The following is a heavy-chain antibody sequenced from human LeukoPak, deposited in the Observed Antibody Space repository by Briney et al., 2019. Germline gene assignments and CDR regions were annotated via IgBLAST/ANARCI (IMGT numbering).Heavy chain of an antibody. CDR3: AGQDEYYYGSGIFDP. CDR2: IYYSGSN. Sequence: PSETLSLTCTVSGASISSYYWSWIRQPPGKGLEWIGYIYYSGSNNYNTSLKSRVTISVDTSKNQFSLKLSSVTAADTAVYYCAGQDEYYYGSGIFDPWGQGTLVTVSS. D-gene: IGHD3-10*01. V-gene: IGHV4-59*08. CDR1: GASISSYY. J-gene: IGHJ5*02.